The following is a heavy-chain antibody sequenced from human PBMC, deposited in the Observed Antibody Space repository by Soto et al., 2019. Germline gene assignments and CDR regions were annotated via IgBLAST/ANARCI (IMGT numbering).Heavy chain of an antibody. Sequence: PGGSLRLSCAASGFTFSSYGMNWVRQAPGKGLEWVSAISGTGSTTFYADSVKGRFTMSRDNSRNTLYLQMNSLRAEDTAVYYCAIIANIVATLLDGLAHWGQGTLVTVSS. D-gene: IGHD5-12*01. J-gene: IGHJ1*01. CDR1: GFTFSSYG. V-gene: IGHV3-23*01. CDR2: ISGTGSTT. CDR3: AIIANIVATLLDGLAH.